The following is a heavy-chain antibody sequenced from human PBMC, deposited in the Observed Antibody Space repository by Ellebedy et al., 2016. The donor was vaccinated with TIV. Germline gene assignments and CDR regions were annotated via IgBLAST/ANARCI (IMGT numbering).Heavy chain of an antibody. V-gene: IGHV3-7*01. CDR3: ATDGSYGDYRSPTHAFGI. CDR2: INQGGSEK. D-gene: IGHD4-17*01. Sequence: GGSLRLSCAASRFSFSSYWMSWVRQAPGKGLEWVANINQGGSEKYYVDSVKGRFTISRDNAKNSLYLQMNSLRAEDTAVFYCATDGSYGDYRSPTHAFGIWGQGTMVTVSS. CDR1: RFSFSSYW. J-gene: IGHJ3*02.